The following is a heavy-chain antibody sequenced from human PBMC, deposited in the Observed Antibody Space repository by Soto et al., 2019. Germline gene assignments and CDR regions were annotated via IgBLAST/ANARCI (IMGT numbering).Heavy chain of an antibody. J-gene: IGHJ3*02. CDR2: IYYSGST. D-gene: IGHD5-12*01. CDR3: AREPYSEWLRNAFDI. CDR1: GGSISSGGYY. V-gene: IGHV4-31*03. Sequence: SETLALTCSVSGGSISSGGYYWSWIRQHPGKGLEWIGYIYYSGSTYYNPSLKSRVTISVDTSKNQFSLKLSSVTAADTAVYYCAREPYSEWLRNAFDIWRQGTMVTVSS.